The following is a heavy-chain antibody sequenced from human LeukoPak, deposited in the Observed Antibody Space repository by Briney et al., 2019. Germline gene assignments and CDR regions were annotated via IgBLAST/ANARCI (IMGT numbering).Heavy chain of an antibody. CDR1: GFTFSSYG. CDR2: IQYDGSNK. CDR3: AKSSSRLDTSSFEY. V-gene: IGHV3-30*02. J-gene: IGHJ4*02. Sequence: GGSLTLSCAVSGFTFSSYGIRWVRQAPGKGLEWVTFIQYDGSNKYADSVKGRFTISRDNSKNVLYLQMNSPRAEDTALYYCAKSSSRLDTSSFEYWGQGTLVTVSS. D-gene: IGHD5-18*01.